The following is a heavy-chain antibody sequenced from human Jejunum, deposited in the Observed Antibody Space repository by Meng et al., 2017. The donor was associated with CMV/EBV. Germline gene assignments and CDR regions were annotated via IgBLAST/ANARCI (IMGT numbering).Heavy chain of an antibody. V-gene: IGHV3-30*04. CDR2: TSYDGNKD. J-gene: IGHJ3*02. Sequence: MHWVRQAPGKGLGWVAVTSYDGNKDWYADSVKGRFNISRDNSKDTLYLQMNSLTREDTGVYYCARESTIFGVVTLTIPIDAFDIWGEGTAVTVSS. CDR3: ARESTIFGVVTLTIPIDAFDI. D-gene: IGHD3-3*01.